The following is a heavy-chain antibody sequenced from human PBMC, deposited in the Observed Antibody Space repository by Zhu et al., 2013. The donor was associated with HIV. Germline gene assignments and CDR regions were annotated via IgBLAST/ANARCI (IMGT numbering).Heavy chain of an antibody. CDR2: IIPIFGTA. D-gene: IGHD2-2*01. Sequence: QVQLVQSGAEVKKPGSSVKVSCKASGGTFSSYAISWVRQAPGQGLEWMGGIIPIFGTANYAQKFQGRVTITADESTSTAYMELSSLRSEDTAVYYCASPVYCSSTSCSYRHSSSWYVGGYGYYYYGMDVWGQGTTVTVSS. CDR3: ASPVYCSSTSCSYRHSSSWYVGGYGYYYYGMDV. CDR1: GGTFSSYA. J-gene: IGHJ6*02. V-gene: IGHV1-69*01.